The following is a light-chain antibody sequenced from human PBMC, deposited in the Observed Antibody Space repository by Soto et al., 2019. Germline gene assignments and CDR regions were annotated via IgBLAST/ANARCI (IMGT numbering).Light chain of an antibody. CDR3: GTCDNSLSAVV. J-gene: IGLJ2*01. Sequence: QSVLTQPPSVSAAPGQKVTISCSGSSSNIGSNSVSWYQQLPGTAPKLLIYDNNKRPSGIPDRFSGSKSGTSATLGITGLQTGDEADYYCGTCDNSLSAVVFGGGTKLTVL. CDR2: DNN. CDR1: SSNIGSNS. V-gene: IGLV1-51*01.